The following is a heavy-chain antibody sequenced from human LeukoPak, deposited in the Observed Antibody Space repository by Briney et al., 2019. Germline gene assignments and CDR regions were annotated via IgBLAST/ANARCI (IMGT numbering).Heavy chain of an antibody. CDR1: GITFSQDW. Sequence: PGGSLRLSCVASGITFSQDWMSWVRQAPGKGLEWVAVISYDGSNKYYAGSVKGRFTISRDNSKSTLYLQMNSLRAEDTAVYYCARDTGSTRYCSGGSCPYGMDVWGQGTTVTVSS. D-gene: IGHD2-15*01. J-gene: IGHJ6*02. CDR3: ARDTGSTRYCSGGSCPYGMDV. CDR2: ISYDGSNK. V-gene: IGHV3-30*03.